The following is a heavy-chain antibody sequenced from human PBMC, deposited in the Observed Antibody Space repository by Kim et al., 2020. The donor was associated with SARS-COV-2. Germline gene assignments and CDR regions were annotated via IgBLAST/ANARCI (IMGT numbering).Heavy chain of an antibody. J-gene: IGHJ6*02. V-gene: IGHV3-9*01. CDR2: INWNCGSI. CDR1: GFTFDDYA. CDR3: AKDYSSSDSYYYGLDV. Sequence: GGSLRLSCAASGFTFDDYAMHWVRQAPGKGLEWVSGINWNCGSIDYADSVKGRFTISRDNAKNSLYLQMNSLRAEDTALYYCAKDYSSSDSYYYGLDVWGQGTTVTVSS. D-gene: IGHD6-13*01.